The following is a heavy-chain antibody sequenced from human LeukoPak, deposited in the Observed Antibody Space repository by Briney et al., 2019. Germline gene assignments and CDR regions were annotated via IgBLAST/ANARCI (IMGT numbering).Heavy chain of an antibody. CDR1: GFTFSSYG. CDR3: AKDDPVTTGAFDY. Sequence: GRSLRLSCAASGFTFSSYGMHWVRQAPGKGLEWVAVISYDGSNKYYADSVKGRFTISRDNSKNTLYLQMNSLRAEDTAVYYCAKDDPVTTGAFDYWGQGTLVTASS. V-gene: IGHV3-30*18. CDR2: ISYDGSNK. D-gene: IGHD4-17*01. J-gene: IGHJ4*02.